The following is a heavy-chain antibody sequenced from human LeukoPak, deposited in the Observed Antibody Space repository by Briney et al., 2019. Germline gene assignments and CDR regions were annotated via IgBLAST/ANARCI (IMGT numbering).Heavy chain of an antibody. Sequence: ASVKVSCKASGYTFTSYGISWVRQAPGQGLEWMGWISAYNGNTNYAQKLQGRVTMTTDTSTSTAYMELRSLRSDDTAVYYCARVANDYYDSSGYSTWGQGTLVTVSS. CDR2: ISAYNGNT. D-gene: IGHD3-22*01. J-gene: IGHJ4*02. CDR1: GYTFTSYG. V-gene: IGHV1-18*01. CDR3: ARVANDYYDSSGYST.